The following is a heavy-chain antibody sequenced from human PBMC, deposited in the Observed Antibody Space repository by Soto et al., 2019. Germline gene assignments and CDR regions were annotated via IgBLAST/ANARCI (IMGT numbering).Heavy chain of an antibody. V-gene: IGHV5-51*01. J-gene: IGHJ6*01. CDR1: EDNCIGYG. D-gene: IGHD3-3*01. CDR2: IYPGDSDT. Sequence: GVPNRIWWRGAEDNCIGYGGGWVRQMNGKGLEWMGIIYPGDSDTRYSPSFQGQVTISADKSISTAYLQWSSLKASDTAMYYCASRNHYDFWSGSHYGMDVCGQGTMVTLSS. CDR3: ASRNHYDFWSGSHYGMDV.